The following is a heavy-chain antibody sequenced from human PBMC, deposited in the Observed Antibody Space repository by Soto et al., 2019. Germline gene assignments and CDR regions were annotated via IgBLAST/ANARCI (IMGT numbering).Heavy chain of an antibody. CDR2: IVVGSGST. V-gene: IGHV1-58*02. CDR3: AASRDPTGPYKWVDP. Sequence: QMQLVQSGPEVKKPGTSVKVSCKASGFTFRNSAIQWVRQARGQRLEWIGWIVVGSGSTNYAQHFQERVTFTRDMSTGASYMELSSLTSEYTAVYYCAASRDPTGPYKWVDPLGQGTLVTVSS. CDR1: GFTFRNSA. J-gene: IGHJ5*02. D-gene: IGHD1-1*01.